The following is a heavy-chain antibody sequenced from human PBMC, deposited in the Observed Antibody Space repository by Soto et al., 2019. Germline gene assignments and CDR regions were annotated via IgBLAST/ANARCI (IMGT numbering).Heavy chain of an antibody. CDR3: ARGTYYDFWSGYYLANYYYYYGMDV. V-gene: IGHV3-30-3*01. CDR1: GFTFSSYA. J-gene: IGHJ6*02. CDR2: ISYDGSNK. D-gene: IGHD3-3*01. Sequence: PGGSLRLSCAASGFTFSSYAMHWVRQAPGKGLEWVAVISYDGSNKYYADSVKGRFTISRDNSKNTLYLQMNSLRAEDTAVYYCARGTYYDFWSGYYLANYYYYYGMDVWGQGTTVTVSS.